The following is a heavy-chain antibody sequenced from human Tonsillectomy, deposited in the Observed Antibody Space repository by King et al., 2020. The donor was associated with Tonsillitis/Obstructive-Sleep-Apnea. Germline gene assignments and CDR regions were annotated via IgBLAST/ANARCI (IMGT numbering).Heavy chain of an antibody. D-gene: IGHD4-17*01. CDR3: ARYTTPFDY. Sequence: EVQLVESGGGLVQPGGSLRISCAASGFTFSSNWMSWGRQAPGKGLEWVANINKVGSEKYYLDSMKGRFTISRDNAKNSLYLQMNSLRAEDTAVYYCARYTTPFDYWGQGTLVTVSS. CDR2: INKVGSEK. V-gene: IGHV3-7*04. CDR1: GFTFSSNW. J-gene: IGHJ4*02.